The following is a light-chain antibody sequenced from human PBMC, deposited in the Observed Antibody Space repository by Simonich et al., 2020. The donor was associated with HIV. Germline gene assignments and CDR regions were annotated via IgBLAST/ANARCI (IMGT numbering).Light chain of an antibody. V-gene: IGLV2-8*01. CDR3: SSYAGSNNWV. J-gene: IGLJ3*02. CDR1: SIDVGGYNY. CDR2: EVN. Sequence: QSALTQPPSASGSPGQSVTISCTGTSIDVGGYNYVSWYQQPPGKAPKLMIYEVNKRPSGVPDRFSGSKSGNTASLTVSGLQAEDESDYYCSSYAGSNNWVFGGGTKVTVL.